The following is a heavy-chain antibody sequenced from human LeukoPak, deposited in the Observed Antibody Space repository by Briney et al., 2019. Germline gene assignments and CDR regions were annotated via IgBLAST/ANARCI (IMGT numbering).Heavy chain of an antibody. Sequence: SVKVSCKASGGTFSSYAISWVRQAPGQGLEWMGGIIPIFGTANYAQKFQGRVTITADESTSTAYMELSSLRSEDTAVYYCARVPRMVGCSSTSCYNWYFDLWGRGTLVTVSS. D-gene: IGHD2-2*02. CDR3: ARVPRMVGCSSTSCYNWYFDL. J-gene: IGHJ2*01. CDR2: IIPIFGTA. V-gene: IGHV1-69*13. CDR1: GGTFSSYA.